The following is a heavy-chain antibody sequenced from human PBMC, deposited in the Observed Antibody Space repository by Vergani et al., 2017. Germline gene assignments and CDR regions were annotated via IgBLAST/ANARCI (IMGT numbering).Heavy chain of an antibody. CDR2: IIPIFGTA. Sequence: QVQLVQSGAEVTKPGASVKVSCKASGGTFSSYAISWVRQAPGQGLEWMGRIIPIFGTANYAQKFQGRVTITADKSTSTAYMELSSLRSEDTAVYYCARVLGYSYGSDYYGMDVWGQGTTVTVSS. V-gene: IGHV1-69*06. CDR1: GGTFSSYA. J-gene: IGHJ6*02. CDR3: ARVLGYSYGSDYYGMDV. D-gene: IGHD5-18*01.